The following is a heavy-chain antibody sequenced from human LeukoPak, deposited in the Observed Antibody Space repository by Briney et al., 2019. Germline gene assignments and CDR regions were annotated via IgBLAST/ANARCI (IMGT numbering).Heavy chain of an antibody. Sequence: PSETLSLTCSDSDGSITTYYWGWARQPPGKGLEYIGTVHYSGTTYYNPSLRSRLTMSVDTSKNQISLKLNSVTAADTALYYCARAVDNSIDLWGQGFLATVSS. D-gene: IGHD2/OR15-2a*01. CDR1: DGSITTYY. CDR3: ARAVDNSIDL. CDR2: VHYSGTT. J-gene: IGHJ5*02. V-gene: IGHV4-39*01.